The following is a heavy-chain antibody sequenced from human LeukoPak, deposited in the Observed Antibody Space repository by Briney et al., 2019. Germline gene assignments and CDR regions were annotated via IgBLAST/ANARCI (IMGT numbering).Heavy chain of an antibody. CDR3: AREEWELLVLDY. Sequence: GGSLRLSCAVSGFTFSSYSMNWVRQAPGKGLEWVSSISSISSHIYYADSVKGRFTISRDNAENSLYLQMNSLRAEDTAVYYCAREEWELLVLDYWGQGTLVTVSS. D-gene: IGHD1-26*01. CDR1: GFTFSSYS. CDR2: ISSISSHI. J-gene: IGHJ4*02. V-gene: IGHV3-21*01.